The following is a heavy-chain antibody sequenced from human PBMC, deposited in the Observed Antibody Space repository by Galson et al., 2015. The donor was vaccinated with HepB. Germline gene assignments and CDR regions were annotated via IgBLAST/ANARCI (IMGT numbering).Heavy chain of an antibody. V-gene: IGHV1-2*06. J-gene: IGHJ5*02. D-gene: IGHD4-17*01. CDR1: GYTFTGYY. CDR2: INPNSGGT. CDR3: ARDLWDYGDQRFDP. Sequence: SVKVSCKASGYTFTGYYMHWVRQAPGQGLEWMGRINPNSGGTNYAQKFQGRVTMTRDTSISTAYMELSRLRSDDTAVYYCARDLWDYGDQRFDPWGQGTLVTVSS.